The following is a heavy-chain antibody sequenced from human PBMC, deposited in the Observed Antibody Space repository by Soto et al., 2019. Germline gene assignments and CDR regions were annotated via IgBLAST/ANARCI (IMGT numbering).Heavy chain of an antibody. Sequence: SETLSLTCTVSGGSISSGGYYWSWIRQHPGKGLEWIGSIYYSGSTYYNPSLKSRVTISVDTSKNQFSLKLSSVTAADTAVYYCARSPSTPLRFLEWLFYFDYWGQGTLVTVSS. J-gene: IGHJ4*02. V-gene: IGHV4-39*01. CDR3: ARSPSTPLRFLEWLFYFDY. D-gene: IGHD3-3*01. CDR2: IYYSGST. CDR1: GGSISSGGYY.